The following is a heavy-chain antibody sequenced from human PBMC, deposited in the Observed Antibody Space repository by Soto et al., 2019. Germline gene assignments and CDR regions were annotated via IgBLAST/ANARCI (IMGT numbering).Heavy chain of an antibody. V-gene: IGHV1-2*02. Sequence: ASVKVSCKASGYSFTDCYMHWIRQAPGQGLEWMGWIAPHRDGTEFAQKFQGRITLTGDTSTSTAYMELKGLTSADTAVYFCARGPYGDNAIDIWGQGTVVTVSS. D-gene: IGHD4-17*01. CDR2: IAPHRDGT. CDR1: GYSFTDCY. J-gene: IGHJ3*02. CDR3: ARGPYGDNAIDI.